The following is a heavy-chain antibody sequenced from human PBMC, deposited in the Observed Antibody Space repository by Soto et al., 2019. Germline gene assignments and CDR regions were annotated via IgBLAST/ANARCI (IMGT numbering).Heavy chain of an antibody. J-gene: IGHJ4*02. D-gene: IGHD3-16*01. Sequence: EVQLLESGGGLVQPGGSLRLSCAASGFTFSSYAMSWVRQAPGKGLEWVSAISGSGGSTYYADSVKGRFTIARDNSKNTLYLQMNSLRAEDTAVYYCAKVQLRLGHFDYWGQGTLVTVSS. CDR2: ISGSGGST. CDR3: AKVQLRLGHFDY. CDR1: GFTFSSYA. V-gene: IGHV3-23*01.